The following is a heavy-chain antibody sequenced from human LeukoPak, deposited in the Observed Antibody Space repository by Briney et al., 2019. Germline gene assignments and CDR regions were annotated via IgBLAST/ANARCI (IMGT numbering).Heavy chain of an antibody. J-gene: IGHJ6*03. CDR2: IYYSGST. V-gene: IGHV4-59*01. Sequence: SETLSLTCTVSGCSISSYYWSWIRQPPGKGLEWIGYIYYSGSTNYNPSLKSRVPISVDTAKNQFSLKLSSVTAADTAVYYCARRRSYSEYYYYMDVWGKGTTVTVSS. D-gene: IGHD1-26*01. CDR3: ARRRSYSEYYYYMDV. CDR1: GCSISSYY.